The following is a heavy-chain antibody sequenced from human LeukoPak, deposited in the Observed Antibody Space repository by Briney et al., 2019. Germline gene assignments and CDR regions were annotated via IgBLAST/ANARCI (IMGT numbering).Heavy chain of an antibody. CDR1: GFTFSSYG. D-gene: IGHD2-2*02. J-gene: IGHJ4*02. Sequence: KSGGSLRLSCAASGFTFSSYGMHWVRQAPGKGLGWVAVISYDGSNKYYADSVKGRFTISRDNSKNTLYLQMNGLRAEDTAVYYCAKGRAAIPDYWGQGTLATVSS. CDR3: AKGRAAIPDY. V-gene: IGHV3-30*18. CDR2: ISYDGSNK.